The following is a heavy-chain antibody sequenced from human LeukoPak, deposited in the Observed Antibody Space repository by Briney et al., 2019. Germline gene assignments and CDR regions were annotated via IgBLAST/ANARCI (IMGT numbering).Heavy chain of an antibody. CDR3: ARGYSYGYFDY. V-gene: IGHV3-23*01. J-gene: IGHJ4*02. D-gene: IGHD5-18*01. CDR2: ISGSGDAT. CDR1: GFTFSSYA. Sequence: GGSLRLSCAASGFTFSSYAMSWVRQAPGKGLEWVSVISGSGDATYYADSVRGRFTISRDNAKNSLYLQMNSLRAEDTAVFYCARGYSYGYFDYWGQGSLVTVSS.